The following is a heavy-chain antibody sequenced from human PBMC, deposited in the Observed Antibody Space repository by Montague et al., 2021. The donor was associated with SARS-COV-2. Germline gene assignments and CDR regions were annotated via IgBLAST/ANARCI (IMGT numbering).Heavy chain of an antibody. Sequence: SVKVSCKVSGYTLSEVSMHWVRQAPGKGLEWMGGFDPEDGETIYAQRLQGRVTMTEDTSTDTAYMELSSLRSEDSGVYYCATSRWSLLPEYWGQGTLVTVSS. CDR3: ATSRWSLLPEY. CDR1: GYTLSEVS. J-gene: IGHJ4*02. D-gene: IGHD2-21*02. V-gene: IGHV1-24*01. CDR2: FDPEDGET.